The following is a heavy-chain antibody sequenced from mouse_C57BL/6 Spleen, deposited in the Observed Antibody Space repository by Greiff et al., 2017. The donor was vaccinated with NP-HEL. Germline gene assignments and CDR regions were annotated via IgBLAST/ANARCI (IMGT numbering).Heavy chain of an antibody. CDR1: GYTFTSYW. CDR2: INPSNGGT. V-gene: IGHV1-53*01. Sequence: QVQLQQPGTELVKPGASVKLSCKASGYTFTSYWMHWVKQRPGQGLEWIGNINPSNGGTNYNEKFKSKATLTVDKSSSPAYMQLSSLTSEDSAVYYCAAPITTVVATDYWGKGTTLTVSS. CDR3: AAPITTVVATDY. D-gene: IGHD1-1*01. J-gene: IGHJ2*01.